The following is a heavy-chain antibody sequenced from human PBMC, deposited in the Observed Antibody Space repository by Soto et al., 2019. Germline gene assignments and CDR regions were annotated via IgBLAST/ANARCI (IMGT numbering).Heavy chain of an antibody. CDR2: TSGSGTRT. J-gene: IGHJ4*01. CDR3: AKGPDYGDDMTPFYN. Sequence: EVHLLESGGGLVQPGGSLRLSCAASGIIFNNYAMNWVRQAPGKGLEWVSGTSGSGTRTYYADSVKGRFTISRDNSKTTLYLQMNSLRAEDTAVYYCAKGPDYGDDMTPFYNWGHGTLVIVCS. CDR1: GIIFNNYA. V-gene: IGHV3-23*01. D-gene: IGHD4-17*01.